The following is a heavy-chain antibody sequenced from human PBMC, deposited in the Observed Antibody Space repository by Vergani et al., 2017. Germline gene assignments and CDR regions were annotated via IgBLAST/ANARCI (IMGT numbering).Heavy chain of an antibody. J-gene: IGHJ4*02. D-gene: IGHD5-12*01. CDR2: IYHSGST. Sequence: QVQLQESGPGLVKPPGTLSLTCAVSGGSISSSNWWSWVRQPPGKGLEWIGEIYHSGSTNYNPSLKSRVTISVDKSKNQFSLKLSSATAADTAVYYCARVGIVATIRAPWYFDYWGQGTLVTVSS. CDR1: GGSISSSNW. CDR3: ARVGIVATIRAPWYFDY. V-gene: IGHV4-4*03.